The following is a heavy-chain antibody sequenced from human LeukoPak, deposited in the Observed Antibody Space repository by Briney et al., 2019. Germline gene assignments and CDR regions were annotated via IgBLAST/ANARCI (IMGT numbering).Heavy chain of an antibody. J-gene: IGHJ4*02. V-gene: IGHV3-33*01. Sequence: GGSLRLSCAASGFTFSDYGMYWVRQAPGKGLEWVALIWYDGGKKYYTDSVRGRFTISRDNSKNTLYLQMDSLGAEDTAMYYCTTRSPARYCSDGACYSSADYWGQGTLVTVSS. D-gene: IGHD2-15*01. CDR1: GFTFSDYG. CDR3: TTRSPARYCSDGACYSSADY. CDR2: IWYDGGKK.